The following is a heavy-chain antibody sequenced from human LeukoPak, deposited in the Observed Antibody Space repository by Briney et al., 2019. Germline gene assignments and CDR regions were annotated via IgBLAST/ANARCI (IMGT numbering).Heavy chain of an antibody. CDR1: GGSVSGGDYY. D-gene: IGHD2-15*01. J-gene: IGHJ6*02. Sequence: SSETLSLTCTVSGGSVSGGDYYWSWIRQLPGKGLEWIGYIYYSGSTNYNPSLKSRVTISVDTSKNQFSLKLSSVTAADTAVYYSARDRFDGRYCSGGSCYVYYYYGMDVWGQGTTVTVSS. CDR2: IYYSGST. V-gene: IGHV4-61*08. CDR3: ARDRFDGRYCSGGSCYVYYYYGMDV.